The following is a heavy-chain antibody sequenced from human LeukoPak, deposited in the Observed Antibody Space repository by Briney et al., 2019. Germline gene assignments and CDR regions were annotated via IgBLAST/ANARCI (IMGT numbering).Heavy chain of an antibody. Sequence: GGSLRLSCAASGFTFSSYAMSWVRQAPGKGLEWVSAISGSGGSTYYADSVKGRFAISRDNSKNTLYLQMNSLRAEDTAVYYCAKRQYGSGYYRLDYWGQGTLVTVSS. CDR2: ISGSGGST. CDR3: AKRQYGSGYYRLDY. CDR1: GFTFSSYA. V-gene: IGHV3-23*01. D-gene: IGHD3-22*01. J-gene: IGHJ4*02.